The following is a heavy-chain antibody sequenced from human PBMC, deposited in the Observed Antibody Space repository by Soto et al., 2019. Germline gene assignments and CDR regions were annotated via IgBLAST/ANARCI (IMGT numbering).Heavy chain of an antibody. CDR1: GFSFSNFA. CDR3: AKAPGIRAFDI. V-gene: IGHV3-23*01. J-gene: IGHJ3*02. Sequence: ESGGGLVQPGGSLRLSCAASGFSFSNFAMTWVRQAPGKGLEWVSAISGSGNSTYYADSVKGRFTLARDNSDNTLHLQMNSLRAEDTAIYYCAKAPGIRAFDIWGQGTKVTVSS. CDR2: ISGSGNST.